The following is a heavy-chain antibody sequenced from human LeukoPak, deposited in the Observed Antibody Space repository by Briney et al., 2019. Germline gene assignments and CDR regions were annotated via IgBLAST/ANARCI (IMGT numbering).Heavy chain of an antibody. V-gene: IGHV4-59*01. Sequence: SETLSLTCSVSGGSISSYYWSWIRQPPGKGLEWIGYIYYSGSTNYNPSLKSRVTISVDTSKNQFSLKLSSVTAADTAVYYCARAKYPGYLTYFDYWGQGTLVTVSS. J-gene: IGHJ4*02. D-gene: IGHD5-18*01. CDR3: ARAKYPGYLTYFDY. CDR2: IYYSGST. CDR1: GGSISSYY.